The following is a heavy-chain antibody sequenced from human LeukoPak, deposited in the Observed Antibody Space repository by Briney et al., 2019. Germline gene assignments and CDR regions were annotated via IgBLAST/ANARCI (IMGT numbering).Heavy chain of an antibody. CDR2: IYSDGNT. V-gene: IGHV3-53*01. D-gene: IGHD6-25*01. Sequence: PGGSLRLSCAASEFSVSNTYINWVRQSPGKGLEWVSSIYSDGNTQYADAVKGRFTISREIFENTVFLEMNNLRVEDTAIYFCARDYSRRQRGVFDIWGLGTMVTVSS. CDR3: ARDYSRRQRGVFDI. CDR1: EFSVSNTY. J-gene: IGHJ3*02.